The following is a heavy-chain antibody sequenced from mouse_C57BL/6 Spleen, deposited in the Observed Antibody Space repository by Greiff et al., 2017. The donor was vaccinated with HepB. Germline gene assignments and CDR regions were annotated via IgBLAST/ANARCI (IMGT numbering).Heavy chain of an antibody. CDR1: GFTFTDYY. D-gene: IGHD1-1*01. CDR2: IRNKANGYTT. Sequence: EVQLQQSGGGLVQPGGSLSLSCAASGFTFTDYYMSWVRQPPGKALEWLGFIRNKANGYTTEYSASVKGRFTISRDNSQSILYLQMNALRAEDSATYYCARFIYYYGFDVWGTGTTVTVSS. V-gene: IGHV7-3*01. CDR3: ARFIYYYGFDV. J-gene: IGHJ1*03.